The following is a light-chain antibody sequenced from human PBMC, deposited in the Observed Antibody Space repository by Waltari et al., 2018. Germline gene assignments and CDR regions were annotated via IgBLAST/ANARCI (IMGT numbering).Light chain of an antibody. CDR3: QLRSKWLRT. V-gene: IGKV3-11*01. Sequence: EIVLTQSPATLSLSPGERATLSCRASQSVRTYLAWYQKKPGQAPRRLIYDAATRATAIPAGCSGSGSGTDFTLTISSLEPEDFAVYYCQLRSKWLRTFGQGTKVEV. J-gene: IGKJ1*01. CDR2: DAA. CDR1: QSVRTY.